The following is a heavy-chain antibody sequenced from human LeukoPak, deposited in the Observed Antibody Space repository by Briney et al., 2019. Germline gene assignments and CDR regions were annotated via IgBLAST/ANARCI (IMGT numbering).Heavy chain of an antibody. CDR2: ISGGGDIT. J-gene: IGHJ4*02. CDR1: GFNFANHA. CDR3: ARMIVVATYYFDY. V-gene: IGHV3-23*01. D-gene: IGHD3-22*01. Sequence: PGGSLRLSCAASGFNFANHAMSWVRQTPGKGLEWVSAISGGGDITYYADSVRGRFTISRDNSKNTLYLQMNSLRAEDTAVYYCARMIVVATYYFDYWGQGTLVTVSS.